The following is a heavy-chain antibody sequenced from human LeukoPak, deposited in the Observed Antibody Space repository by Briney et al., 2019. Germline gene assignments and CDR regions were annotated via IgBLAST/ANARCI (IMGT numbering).Heavy chain of an antibody. CDR3: AREGHDPLYSSSWYRWFDP. Sequence: GASVKVSCKASGYTFTGYYMHWVRQAPGQGLEWMGWINPNSGGTNYAQKFQGRVTMTRDTSISTAYMELSRLRSDDTAVYYCAREGHDPLYSSSWYRWFDPWGQGTLVTVSS. D-gene: IGHD6-13*01. CDR1: GYTFTGYY. V-gene: IGHV1-2*02. CDR2: INPNSGGT. J-gene: IGHJ5*02.